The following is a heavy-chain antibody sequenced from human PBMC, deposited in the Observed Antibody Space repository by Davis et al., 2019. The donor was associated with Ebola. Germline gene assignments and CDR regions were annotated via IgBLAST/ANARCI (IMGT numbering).Heavy chain of an antibody. CDR2: INPNSGGT. J-gene: IGHJ5*02. V-gene: IGHV1-2*02. CDR1: GYTFTGYY. CDR3: ARGITMVQMYNWFDP. D-gene: IGHD3-10*01. Sequence: AASVKVSCKASGYTFTGYYMHWVRQAPGQGLEWMGWINPNSGGTNYAQKLQGRVTMTSDTSTSTAYMELRSLRSDDTAVYYCARGITMVQMYNWFDPWGQGTLVTVSS.